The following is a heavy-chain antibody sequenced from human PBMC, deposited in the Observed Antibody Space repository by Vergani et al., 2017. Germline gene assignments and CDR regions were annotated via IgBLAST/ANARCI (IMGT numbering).Heavy chain of an antibody. J-gene: IGHJ4*02. D-gene: IGHD3-3*01. V-gene: IGHV7-4-1*02. CDR2: INTNTGNP. Sequence: QVQLVQSGSELKKPGASVKVSCKASGYTFTSYALNWVRQPPGQGLEWMGWINTNTGNPTYAQGFTGRFAFSLYTSVGTAYLQISSLKAEDTSVYYCAGGDFWSGYYGYWGQGTLVTVSS. CDR3: AGGDFWSGYYGY. CDR1: GYTFTSYA.